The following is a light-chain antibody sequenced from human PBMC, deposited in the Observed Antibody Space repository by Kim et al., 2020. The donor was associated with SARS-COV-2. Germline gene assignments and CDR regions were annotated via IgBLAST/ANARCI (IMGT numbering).Light chain of an antibody. V-gene: IGKV1-5*03. CDR2: KTP. Sequence: SASVGDRVVITCRASQSLSGWLAWYQQKPGKALKLVIYKTPRLEIGVPSRFSGSGSETEFTLTISSLQPDDFATYYCQQYNHYSTFGQGTKVDIK. J-gene: IGKJ1*01. CDR3: QQYNHYST. CDR1: QSLSGW.